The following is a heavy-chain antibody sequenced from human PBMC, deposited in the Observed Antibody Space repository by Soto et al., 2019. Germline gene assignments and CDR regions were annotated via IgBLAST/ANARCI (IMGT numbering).Heavy chain of an antibody. Sequence: ASVKVSCKASGVTFSSYAISWVRQAPGQGLEWMGGIIPIFGTANYAQKFQGRVTITADESTSTAYMELSSLRSEDTAVYYCARGVPFEPAAHKPFDYWGQGTLVTVSS. CDR1: GVTFSSYA. V-gene: IGHV1-69*13. CDR2: IIPIFGTA. J-gene: IGHJ4*02. D-gene: IGHD2-2*01. CDR3: ARGVPFEPAAHKPFDY.